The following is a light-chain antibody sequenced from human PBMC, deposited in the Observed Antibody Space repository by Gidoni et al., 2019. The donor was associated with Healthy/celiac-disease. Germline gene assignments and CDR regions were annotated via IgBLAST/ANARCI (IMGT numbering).Light chain of an antibody. CDR1: ALPKQY. CDR2: KDS. J-gene: IGLJ2*01. CDR3: QSADSSGTHVV. Sequence: SYEPTQPPSVSVSPGQTARITCSGDALPKQYAYWYQQKPGQAPVLVLYKDSERPSGIPERFSGSSSGTTVTLTISGVQAEDEADYYCQSADSSGTHVVFGGGTKLTVL. V-gene: IGLV3-25*03.